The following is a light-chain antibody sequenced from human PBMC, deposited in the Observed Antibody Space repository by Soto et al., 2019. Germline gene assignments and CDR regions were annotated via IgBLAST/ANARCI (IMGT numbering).Light chain of an antibody. V-gene: IGLV2-23*01. Sequence: QSVLTQPASVSGSPGQSITLSCTGTSSDVGSYNLVSWYQQHPGKAPKLMIYEGSKRPSGVSNRFSGSKSGNTASLTISGLQAEDEADYYRCSYAGSFYVFGTGTKVTVL. CDR2: EGS. CDR3: CSYAGSFYV. J-gene: IGLJ1*01. CDR1: SSDVGSYNL.